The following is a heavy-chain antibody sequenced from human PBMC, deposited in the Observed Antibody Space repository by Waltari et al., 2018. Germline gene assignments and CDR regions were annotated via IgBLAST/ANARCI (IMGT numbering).Heavy chain of an antibody. V-gene: IGHV4-34*01. CDR2: INHSGST. Sequence: VQLQQWGAGLLKPSETLSLTCAVYGGSFSGYYWSWIRQPPGKGLEWSGEINHSGSTNYNPSLKSRVTISVDTSKNQFSLKLSSVTAADTAVYYCARVLVGYDFWSGYFYYYYYYMDVWGKGTTVTVSS. CDR3: ARVLVGYDFWSGYFYYYYYYMDV. D-gene: IGHD3-3*01. J-gene: IGHJ6*03. CDR1: GGSFSGYY.